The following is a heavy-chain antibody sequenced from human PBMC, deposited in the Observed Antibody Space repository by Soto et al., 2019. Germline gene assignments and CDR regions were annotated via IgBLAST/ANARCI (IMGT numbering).Heavy chain of an antibody. D-gene: IGHD4-17*01. J-gene: IGHJ4*02. Sequence: VQLVESGGGLVKPGGSLRLSCAASGFSFSDYYMSWVRQAPGKGLEWVSSISGKSTYIYYAASVKGRFTISRENARNSVYLQMHSLRAEDTAVYSCARDKGYGDDLDSWGQGTLVTVSS. CDR2: ISGKSTYI. V-gene: IGHV3-21*01. CDR3: ARDKGYGDDLDS. CDR1: GFSFSDYY.